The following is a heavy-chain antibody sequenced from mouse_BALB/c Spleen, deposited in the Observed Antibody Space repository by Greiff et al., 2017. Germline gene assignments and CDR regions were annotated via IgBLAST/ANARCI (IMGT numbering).Heavy chain of an antibody. D-gene: IGHD1-1*01. V-gene: IGHV1-9*01. Sequence: QVQLQQSGAELMKPGASVKISCKATGYTFSSYWIEWVKQRPGHGLEWIGEILPGSGSTNYNEKFKGKATFTADTSSNTAYMQLSSLTSEDSAVYYCARKSSYRYFDVWGAGTTVTVSS. CDR3: ARKSSYRYFDV. CDR2: ILPGSGST. J-gene: IGHJ1*01. CDR1: GYTFSSYW.